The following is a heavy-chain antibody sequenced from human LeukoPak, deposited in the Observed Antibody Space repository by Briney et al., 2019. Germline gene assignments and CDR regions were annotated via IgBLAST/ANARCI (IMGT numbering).Heavy chain of an antibody. V-gene: IGHV1-46*01. CDR1: GYTLSTYY. D-gene: IGHD6-19*01. CDR2: LNPSGDQR. J-gene: IGHJ4*02. Sequence: WASVNVSCTTSGYTLSTYYMHWVRQAPGQGLEWMGILNPSGDQRIYAQKFQDRVTMTWDTSTSTVYMELNSLTSDDTAVYYCARGGVVSRGQWLCADYWGQGALVTVSS. CDR3: ARGGVVSRGQWLCADY.